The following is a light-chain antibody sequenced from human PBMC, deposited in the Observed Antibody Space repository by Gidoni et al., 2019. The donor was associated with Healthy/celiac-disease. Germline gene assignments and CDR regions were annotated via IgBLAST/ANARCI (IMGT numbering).Light chain of an antibody. CDR1: QSVSSSY. J-gene: IGKJ3*01. CDR3: QQYGSSPLT. CDR2: GAS. Sequence: EIVLTQSPGTLSLSPGERATLSCRASQSVSSSYLAWYQQKPGQAPRLLIYGASSRATGIPDRFSGSGSGTDFTLTISRLELEDFAVYYCQQYGSSPLTFXPXIKVDIK. V-gene: IGKV3-20*01.